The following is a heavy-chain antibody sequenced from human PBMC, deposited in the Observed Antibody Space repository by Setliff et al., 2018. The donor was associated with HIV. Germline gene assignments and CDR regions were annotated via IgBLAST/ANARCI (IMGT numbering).Heavy chain of an antibody. J-gene: IGHJ4*02. CDR3: AKDQGYYDSSGYYLDY. CDR1: GFTFSTFA. Sequence: GESLKISCVASGFTFSTFAMHWVRQAPGKGLEWVSVISYDGSRTYYADSVKGRFTLSRDNSKNTLYLQMNSLRAEDTAVYYCAKDQGYYDSSGYYLDYWGQGTLVTVSS. V-gene: IGHV3-30*01. CDR2: ISYDGSRT. D-gene: IGHD3-22*01.